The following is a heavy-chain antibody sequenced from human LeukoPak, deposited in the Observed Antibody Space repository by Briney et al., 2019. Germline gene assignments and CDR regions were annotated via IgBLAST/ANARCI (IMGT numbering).Heavy chain of an antibody. CDR2: IKEDGSEE. CDR1: EFTFSDSW. D-gene: IGHD1-1*01. V-gene: IGHV3-7*01. J-gene: IGHJ6*02. Sequence: GGSLRLSCAASEFTFSDSWMSWVRQASGKGLEWVAAIKEDGSEEYYMDSVKGRFTISRDNAKNSPYLQMNSLRDEDTAVYHCATYINWVAGDVWGQGTAVSVSS. CDR3: ATYINWVAGDV.